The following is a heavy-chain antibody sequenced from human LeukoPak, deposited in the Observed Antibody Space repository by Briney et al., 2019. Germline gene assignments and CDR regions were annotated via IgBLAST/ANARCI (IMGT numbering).Heavy chain of an antibody. J-gene: IGHJ4*02. D-gene: IGHD2-21*02. CDR1: GFTFSSYA. CDR2: ISGSGGST. CDR3: AKDPRGDLWFDY. Sequence: GGSLRLSCAASGFTFSSYAMGWVRQAPGKGLEWVSAISGSGGSTYYADSVKGRFTISRDNSKNTLYLQMNSLRAEDTAVYYCAKDPRGDLWFDYWGQGTLVTVSS. V-gene: IGHV3-23*01.